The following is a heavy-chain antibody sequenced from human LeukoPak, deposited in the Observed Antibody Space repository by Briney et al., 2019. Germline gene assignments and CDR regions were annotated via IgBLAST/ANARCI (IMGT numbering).Heavy chain of an antibody. D-gene: IGHD5-24*01. V-gene: IGHV3-74*01. Sequence: PGGSLRLSCAASGFTFRSYWMHWVRQDPGKGLVWVSRISSDGSSPNYADSVKGRFTISRDNAKNTLYLQMNSLRAEDTALYYRARGLYGHSIDYWGQGTLVTASS. CDR3: ARGLYGHSIDY. J-gene: IGHJ4*02. CDR1: GFTFRSYW. CDR2: ISSDGSSP.